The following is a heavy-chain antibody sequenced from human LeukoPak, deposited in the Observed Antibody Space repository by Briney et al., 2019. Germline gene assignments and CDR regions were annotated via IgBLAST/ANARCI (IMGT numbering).Heavy chain of an antibody. D-gene: IGHD5-12*01. CDR3: ARVSGHSGSP. Sequence: GGSLRLSCAASGFIFSTDGMHWVRQAPGKGLEWVAVISYDGSNKYYADSVKGRFTISRDNAKNSLYLQMNSLRGEDTAVYYCARVSGHSGSPWGQGTLVTVAS. J-gene: IGHJ5*02. CDR1: GFIFSTDG. CDR2: ISYDGSNK. V-gene: IGHV3-30*03.